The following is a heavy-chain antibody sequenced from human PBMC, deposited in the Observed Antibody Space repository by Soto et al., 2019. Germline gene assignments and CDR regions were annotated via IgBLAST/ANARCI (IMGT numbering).Heavy chain of an antibody. V-gene: IGHV3-23*01. CDR1: GFTFNSYG. CDR2: SSATGAGT. CDR3: AKDRRAGGNYGFYSDF. Sequence: EAQLLESGGGLVQPGGSLRLSCAASGFTFNSYGMTWVRQAPGKGLEWVSFSSATGAGTYYADSVKGRFTICRENSKNTLYLQMTSLRADDTAVYYCAKDRRAGGNYGFYSDFWGQGALVIVSS. J-gene: IGHJ4*02. D-gene: IGHD1-7*01.